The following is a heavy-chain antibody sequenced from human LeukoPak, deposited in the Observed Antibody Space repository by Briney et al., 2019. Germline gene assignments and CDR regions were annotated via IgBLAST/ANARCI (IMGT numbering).Heavy chain of an antibody. D-gene: IGHD6-19*01. CDR1: GGTFSSYA. J-gene: IGHJ4*02. CDR3: ARNLPSSGWFIG. Sequence: ASVKVSCKASGGTFSSYAISWVRQATGQGLEWMGWMNANSGDTGYAQKFQGRVTMTRDTSISTAYMELSSLRSEDTAVYYCARNLPSSGWFIGWGQGTLVTVSS. CDR2: MNANSGDT. V-gene: IGHV1-8*02.